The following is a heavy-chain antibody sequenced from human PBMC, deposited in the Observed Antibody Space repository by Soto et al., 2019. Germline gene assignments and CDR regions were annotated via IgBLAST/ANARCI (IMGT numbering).Heavy chain of an antibody. J-gene: IGHJ6*02. CDR3: ARKSPFVPGARNYSYGMDG. V-gene: IGHV1-3*01. Sequence: ASVKVSCKASGYSFSIYALHWVRQAPGQRLEWMGWVNAGKGNTKYSHKFQGRVTMTRDTSASTAYMELNRLTYEDTAVYFCARKSPFVPGARNYSYGMDGWG. CDR2: VNAGKGNT. CDR1: GYSFSIYA. D-gene: IGHD1-1*01.